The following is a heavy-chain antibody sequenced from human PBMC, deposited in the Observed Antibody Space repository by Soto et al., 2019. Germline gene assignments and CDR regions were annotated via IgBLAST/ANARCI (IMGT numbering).Heavy chain of an antibody. J-gene: IGHJ4*02. CDR1: GGSISSGGYY. CDR2: IYYSGST. Sequence: QVQLQESGPGLVKPSQTLSLTCTVSGGSISSGGYYWSWIRQHPGKGLGWIGYIYYSGSTYYNPSLKSRVPISVDTSKNQFSLKLSSVTAADTAVYYCARGGGSGWSFDYWGQGTLVTVSS. V-gene: IGHV4-31*03. D-gene: IGHD6-19*01. CDR3: ARGGGSGWSFDY.